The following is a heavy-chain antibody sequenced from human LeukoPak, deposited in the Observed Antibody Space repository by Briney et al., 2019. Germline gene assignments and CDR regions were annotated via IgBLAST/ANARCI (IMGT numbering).Heavy chain of an antibody. CDR3: ARAEGPVHIAVAVPYFDY. CDR1: GYTFTSYG. J-gene: IGHJ4*02. CDR2: INPSGGST. V-gene: IGHV1-46*01. Sequence: ASVKVSCKASGYTFTSYGISWVRQAPGQGLEWMGIINPSGGSTSYAQKFQGRVTMTRDTSTSTVYMELSSLRSEDTAVYYCARAEGPVHIAVAVPYFDYWGQGTLVTVSS. D-gene: IGHD6-19*01.